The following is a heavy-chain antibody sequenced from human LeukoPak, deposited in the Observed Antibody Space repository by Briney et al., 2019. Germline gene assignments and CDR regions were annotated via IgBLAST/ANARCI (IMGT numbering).Heavy chain of an antibody. CDR2: MNPNSGNT. Sequence: ASVKVSCKASGYTFTSYDINWVRQATGQGLEWMGWMNPNSGNTGYAQKFRGRVTMTRNTSISTAYMELSSLRSEDTAVYYCATQQVVVVAATLYYYGMDVWGQGTTVTVSS. D-gene: IGHD2-15*01. V-gene: IGHV1-8*01. CDR1: GYTFTSYD. J-gene: IGHJ6*02. CDR3: ATQQVVVVAATLYYYGMDV.